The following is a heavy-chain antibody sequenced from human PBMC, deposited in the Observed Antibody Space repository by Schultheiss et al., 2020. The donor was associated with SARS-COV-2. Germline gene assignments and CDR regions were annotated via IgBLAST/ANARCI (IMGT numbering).Heavy chain of an antibody. V-gene: IGHV3-23*01. D-gene: IGHD3-10*01. J-gene: IGHJ4*02. Sequence: GESLKISCAASGFSFSDNGMSWVRQAPGKGLEWVSAISGGGGVKSYADSVKGRFSISRDNVNNILYLQVNSLRAEDTAVYYCARDGTGSYSLDYWGQGTLVTVSS. CDR2: ISGGGGVK. CDR3: ARDGTGSYSLDY. CDR1: GFSFSDNG.